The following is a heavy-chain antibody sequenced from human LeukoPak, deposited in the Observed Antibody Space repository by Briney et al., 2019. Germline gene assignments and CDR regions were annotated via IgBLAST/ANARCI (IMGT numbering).Heavy chain of an antibody. CDR3: AKHLGSHSFLFYYMDV. Sequence: PGGSLRLSCEASQFTFSRFAMSWIRQAPGTGVEWVTTLSGSGTATYYADSVKGRFTTSRDNSKDTLYLQMDNLRADDTAVYYCAKHLGSHSFLFYYMDVWGTGTSVIVSS. CDR2: LSGSGTAT. V-gene: IGHV3-23*01. J-gene: IGHJ6*03. CDR1: QFTFSRFA. D-gene: IGHD2-21*01.